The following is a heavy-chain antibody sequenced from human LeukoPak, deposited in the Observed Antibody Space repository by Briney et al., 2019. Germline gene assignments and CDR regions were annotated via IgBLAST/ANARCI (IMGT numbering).Heavy chain of an antibody. CDR3: ARDPGENWDTMIVVVPRYFQH. V-gene: IGHV1-2*02. CDR2: INPNSGGT. J-gene: IGHJ1*01. D-gene: IGHD3-22*01. CDR1: GYTFTCYY. Sequence: ASVKVSCKASGYTFTCYYMHWVRQAPGQGLEWMGWINPNSGGTNYAQKFQGRVIMTRDTSISTAYMELSRLRSDDTAVYYCARDPGENWDTMIVVVPRYFQHWGQGTLVTVSS.